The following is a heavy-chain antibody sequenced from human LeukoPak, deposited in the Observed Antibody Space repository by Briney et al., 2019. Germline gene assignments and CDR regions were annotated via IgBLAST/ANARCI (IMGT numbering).Heavy chain of an antibody. CDR2: IYYSGST. J-gene: IGHJ5*02. V-gene: IGHV4-39*07. D-gene: IGHD1-26*01. CDR3: ARSVSGSPLGWFDP. CDR1: GGSISSSSYY. Sequence: SETLSLTCTVSGGSISSSSYYWGWIRQPPGKGLEWIGSIYYSGSTYYNPSLKSRVTISVDTSKNLFSLKLSSVTAADTAVYYCARSVSGSPLGWFDPWGQGTLVTVSS.